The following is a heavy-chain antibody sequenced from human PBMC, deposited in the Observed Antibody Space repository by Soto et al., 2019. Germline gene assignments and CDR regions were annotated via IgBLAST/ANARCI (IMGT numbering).Heavy chain of an antibody. CDR3: AREVVVTAYTFEP. Sequence: GGSLRLSCAASVFTFSSYSMNLVRQSPGKGLEWVSSISSSSYIYYADSVKGRFTISRDNAKNSMYLQMNSLRAEDTAVYYCAREVVVTAYTFEPWGQGTMVTVS. CDR1: VFTFSSYS. D-gene: IGHD2-21*02. J-gene: IGHJ5*02. V-gene: IGHV3-21*01. CDR2: ISSSSYI.